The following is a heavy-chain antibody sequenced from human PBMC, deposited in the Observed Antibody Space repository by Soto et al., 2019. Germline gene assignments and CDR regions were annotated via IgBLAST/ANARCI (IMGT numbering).Heavy chain of an antibody. CDR3: ERVGYYQRDYFRY. D-gene: IGHD3-22*01. J-gene: IGHJ4*02. Sequence: TLREPRGPXEFRPSKHCIHRVRTEPGKGLVWVSRINSDGSSTRYADXLKGRFTIYRDKARTTLYLQMKSLRAEETSGYECERVGYYQRDYFRYCGQGTLVA. V-gene: IGHV3-74*01. CDR1: EFRPSKHC. CDR2: INSDGSST.